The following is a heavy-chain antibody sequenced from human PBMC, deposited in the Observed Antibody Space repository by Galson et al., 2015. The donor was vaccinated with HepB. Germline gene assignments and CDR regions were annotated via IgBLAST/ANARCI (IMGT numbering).Heavy chain of an antibody. V-gene: IGHV4-61*08. CDR1: GGSVNSGGFH. CDR2: IYYTGST. D-gene: IGHD1-26*01. Sequence: ETLSLTCSVSGGSVNSGGFHWSWLRQPPGKGLEWIAYIYYTGSTDYNPSLKSRVTISVDMSKSQVSLKLSSVTAADTAVFYCASADDGSYYYWGQGTLVTVSS. J-gene: IGHJ4*02. CDR3: ASADDGSYYY.